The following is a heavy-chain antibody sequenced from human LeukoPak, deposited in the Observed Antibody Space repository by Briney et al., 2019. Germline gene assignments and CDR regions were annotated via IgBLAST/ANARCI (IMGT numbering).Heavy chain of an antibody. Sequence: SETLSLTCAVYGGSFSGYYWSWLRQPPGKGREGIGEINHSGSTNYNPSLKSRVTISVDTSKNQFSLKLSSVTAADTAVYYCARGRIGRLIWDYYYYYMDVWGKGTTVTVSS. V-gene: IGHV4-34*01. J-gene: IGHJ6*03. CDR3: ARGRIGRLIWDYYYYYMDV. CDR2: INHSGST. D-gene: IGHD3/OR15-3a*01. CDR1: GGSFSGYY.